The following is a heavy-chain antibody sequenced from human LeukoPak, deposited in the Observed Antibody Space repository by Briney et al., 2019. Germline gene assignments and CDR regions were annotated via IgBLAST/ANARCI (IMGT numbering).Heavy chain of an antibody. J-gene: IGHJ6*04. D-gene: IGHD3-10*02. CDR2: IRHDGNQK. V-gene: IGHV3-30*02. CDR1: GFIFNDYG. CDR3: AELGITMIGGV. Sequence: GGSLRLSCAASGFIFNDYGMNWVRQAPGKGLEWVAYIRHDGNQKFYGDSVKGRFTISRDNAKNSLYLQMNSLRAEDTAVYYRAELGITMIGGVWGKGTTVTISS.